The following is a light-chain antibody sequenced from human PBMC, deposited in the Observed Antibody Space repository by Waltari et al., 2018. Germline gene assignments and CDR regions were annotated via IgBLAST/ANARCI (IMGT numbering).Light chain of an antibody. CDR2: QDT. V-gene: IGLV3-1*01. Sequence: SYELTQPPSVSVSPGQTASITCSGDLLGNKYASWYHQKPGQSPLLVIYQDTKRPSGIPERFSGSKSGNAATLTISGTQAMDEADYYCQALGTGAWVFGGGTKLTVL. J-gene: IGLJ3*02. CDR3: QALGTGAWV. CDR1: LLGNKY.